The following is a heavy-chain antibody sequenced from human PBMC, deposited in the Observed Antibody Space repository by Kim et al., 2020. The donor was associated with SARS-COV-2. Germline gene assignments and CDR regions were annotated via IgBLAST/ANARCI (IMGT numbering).Heavy chain of an antibody. CDR2: IHAYNGRT. Sequence: ASVKVSCKASGYRFTTYGISWVRQAPGHGLEWMAYIHAYNGRTDIAPGLQHRLTVTRDTSATTAYMELTSLRSDDTALYFCARVSGSLLDSWGQGTWVTVSS. J-gene: IGHJ4*02. V-gene: IGHV1-18*01. CDR3: ARVSGSLLDS. CDR1: GYRFTTYG.